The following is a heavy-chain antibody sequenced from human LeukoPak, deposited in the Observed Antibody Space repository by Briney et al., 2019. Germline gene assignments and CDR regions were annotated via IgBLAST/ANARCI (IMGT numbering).Heavy chain of an antibody. D-gene: IGHD2-2*01. CDR2: MNPYSGGT. V-gene: IGHV1-8*01. J-gene: IGHJ4*02. CDR1: GYIFTDYD. Sequence: ASVKVSCKTSGYIFTDYDINWVRQATGQGLEWMGWMNPYSGGTGYAQNFQGRVTMTRDTSISTAYMELNSLTSEDTAVYYCASFPRHQLPKSDYGAQGPLAPFSS. CDR3: ASFPRHQLPKSDY.